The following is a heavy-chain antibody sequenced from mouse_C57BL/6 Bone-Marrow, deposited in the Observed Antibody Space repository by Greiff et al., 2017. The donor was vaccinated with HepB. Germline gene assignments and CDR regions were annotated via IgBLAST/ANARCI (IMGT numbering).Heavy chain of an antibody. CDR3: ARDRFDYYFDY. V-gene: IGHV5-6*01. D-gene: IGHD2-14*01. J-gene: IGHJ2*03. Sequence: EVQLVESGGDLVKPGGSLKLSCVASGFTFSTSGMSWVRQTPDKRLEWVATINTGGTYNSYPDSVKGRFTISKDTAKNTLFLQMSMLKSEDSAIYYCARDRFDYYFDYWGQGTSLTVTS. CDR1: GFTFSTSG. CDR2: INTGGTYN.